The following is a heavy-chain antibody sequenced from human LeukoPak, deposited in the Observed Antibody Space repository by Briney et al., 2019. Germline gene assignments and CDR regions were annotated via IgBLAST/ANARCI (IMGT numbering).Heavy chain of an antibody. V-gene: IGHV3-23*01. D-gene: IGHD2-8*01. J-gene: IGHJ4*02. Sequence: GGSLRLSCAASGFTFSSYAMNWVRQAPGKGLEWVSTISDSGGGTYYADSVKGRFTISRDNSKNTLYLQMNSLRAEDTAVYYCVVSLDYWGQGTLVTVSS. CDR2: ISDSGGGT. CDR1: GFTFSSYA. CDR3: VVSLDY.